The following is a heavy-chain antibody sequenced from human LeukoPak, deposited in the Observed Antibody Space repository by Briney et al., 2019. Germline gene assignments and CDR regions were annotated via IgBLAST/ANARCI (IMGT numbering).Heavy chain of an antibody. Sequence: ASVKVSCKASGYTFTSYAMHWVRQAPGQRPEWMGWINAGNGNTKYSQKFQGRVTITRDTSASTAYMELSSLRSEDTAVYYCARDRWLRPYYFDYWGQGTLVTVSS. V-gene: IGHV1-3*01. CDR1: GYTFTSYA. J-gene: IGHJ4*02. CDR2: INAGNGNT. CDR3: ARDRWLRPYYFDY. D-gene: IGHD5-12*01.